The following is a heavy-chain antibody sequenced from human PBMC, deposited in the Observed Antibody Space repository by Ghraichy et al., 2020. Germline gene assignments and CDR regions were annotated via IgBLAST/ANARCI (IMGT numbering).Heavy chain of an antibody. CDR2: IIPILGIA. CDR3: ARDPYYYDSSGYSVHYDY. CDR1: GGTFSSYT. V-gene: IGHV1-69*04. D-gene: IGHD3-22*01. J-gene: IGHJ4*02. Sequence: SVKVSCKASGGTFSSYTISWVRQAPGQGLEWMGRIIPILGIANYAQKFQGRVTITADKSTSTAYMELSSLRSEDTAVYYCARDPYYYDSSGYSVHYDYWGQGTLVTVSS.